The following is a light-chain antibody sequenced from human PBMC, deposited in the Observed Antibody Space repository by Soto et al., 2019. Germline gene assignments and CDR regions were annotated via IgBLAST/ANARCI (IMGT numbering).Light chain of an antibody. J-gene: IGKJ4*01. CDR1: QSVNSN. CDR2: VAS. CDR3: QQYNVWPLT. Sequence: EIVMTQSPVTLSLSPGERATLSCRASQSVNSNLAWYQQKPGQTPKLLIYVASTRATGIPARFSGSGSGTEFTLTISSLQSEDFAVYYCQQYNVWPLTFGGGTKVEFK. V-gene: IGKV3-15*01.